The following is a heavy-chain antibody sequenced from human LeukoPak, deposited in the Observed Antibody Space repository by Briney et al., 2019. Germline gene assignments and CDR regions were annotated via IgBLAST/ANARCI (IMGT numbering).Heavy chain of an antibody. V-gene: IGHV4-30-4*01. J-gene: IGHJ6*02. CDR2: IYYSGST. CDR3: ARDSNRHYGMDV. CDR1: GGSISSGDYY. Sequence: KPSETLSLTCTVSGGSISSGDYYWSWIRQPPGKVLEWIGYIYYSGSTYYNPSLKSRVTISVDTSKNQFSLKLSSVTAADTAVYYCARDSNRHYGMDVWGQGTTVTVSS. D-gene: IGHD1-14*01.